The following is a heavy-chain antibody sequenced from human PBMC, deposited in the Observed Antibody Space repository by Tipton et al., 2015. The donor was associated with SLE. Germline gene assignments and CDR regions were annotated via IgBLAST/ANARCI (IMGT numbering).Heavy chain of an antibody. V-gene: IGHV4-39*07. CDR1: GGSISSSSYY. CDR2: IYYSGSS. Sequence: TLSLTCTVSGGSISSSSYYWGWIRQPPGKGLEWIGRIYYSGSSYYNPSLKSRVTISVDTSKNQFSLKLSSVTAADTAVYYCARVAYSNYNYWGQGTLVTVSS. D-gene: IGHD4-11*01. J-gene: IGHJ4*02. CDR3: ARVAYSNYNY.